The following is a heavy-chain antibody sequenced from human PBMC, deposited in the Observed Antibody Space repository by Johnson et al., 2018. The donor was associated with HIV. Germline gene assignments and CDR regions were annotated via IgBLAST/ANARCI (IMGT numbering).Heavy chain of an antibody. CDR1: RFTFSSYG. Sequence: QVQLVESGGGVVQPGGSLRLSCAASRFTFSSYGMHWVRQAPGKGLEWVAFIRYDGSNKYYADSVKGRFTISRDNSKNTLYLQMNSLRAEDTAVYYWAKDRDRDDAFDIWGQGTMVTVSS. CDR3: AKDRDRDDAFDI. CDR2: IRYDGSNK. J-gene: IGHJ3*02. V-gene: IGHV3-30*02.